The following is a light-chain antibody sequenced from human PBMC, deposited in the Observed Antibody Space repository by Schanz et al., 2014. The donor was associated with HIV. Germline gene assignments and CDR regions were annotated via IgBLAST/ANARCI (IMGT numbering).Light chain of an antibody. V-gene: IGKV1-5*03. CDR3: QHHNSDSRT. Sequence: DIQMTQSSSILSASIGDRVTITCRASQTISNWLAWYQQKPGKAPKLLIYKASTLESGVPSRFSGSGFGTEFTLTIYSLQPDDFGTYYFQHHNSDSRTFGQGTKVEVK. CDR2: KAS. J-gene: IGKJ1*01. CDR1: QTISNW.